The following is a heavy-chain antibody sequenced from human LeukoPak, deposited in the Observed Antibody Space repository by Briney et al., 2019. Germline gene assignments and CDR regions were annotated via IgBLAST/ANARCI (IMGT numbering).Heavy chain of an antibody. V-gene: IGHV3-48*01. D-gene: IGHD4-17*01. Sequence: GGSLRLSCAASGFTFSSYSMSWVRQAPGKGLEWVSYISSSSTIYYADSVKGRFTISRDNAKNSLYLQMNSLRAEDTAVYYCARHVMDYGSYYYYYMDVWGKGTTVTVSS. CDR1: GFTFSSYS. CDR2: ISSSSTI. J-gene: IGHJ6*03. CDR3: ARHVMDYGSYYYYYMDV.